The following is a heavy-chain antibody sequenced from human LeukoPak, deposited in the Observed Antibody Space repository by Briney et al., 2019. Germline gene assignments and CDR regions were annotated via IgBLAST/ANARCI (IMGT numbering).Heavy chain of an antibody. D-gene: IGHD6-6*01. CDR1: GGSISSYY. V-gene: IGHV4-59*01. CDR3: ARGRSSSGWFDP. Sequence: SETLSLTCTASGGSISSYYWSWIRQPPGKGLEWIGYIYYSGSTNYNPSLKSRVTISVDTSKNQFSLKLSSVTAADTAVYYCARGRSSSGWFDPWGQGTLVTVSS. J-gene: IGHJ5*02. CDR2: IYYSGST.